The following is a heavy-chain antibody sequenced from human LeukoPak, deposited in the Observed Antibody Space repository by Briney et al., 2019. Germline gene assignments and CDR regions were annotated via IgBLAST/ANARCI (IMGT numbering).Heavy chain of an antibody. CDR3: ARDQEGFDY. J-gene: IGHJ4*02. CDR2: IYPKDGST. CDR1: GYTFTSNY. V-gene: IGHV1-46*01. Sequence: ASVKVSCKASGYTFTSNYIHWVRQAPGQGLEWMGMIYPKDGSTSYAQKFQGRVTVTRDTSTSTVHMELSGLRSEDTAVYYCARDQEGFDYWGQGTLVTVSS.